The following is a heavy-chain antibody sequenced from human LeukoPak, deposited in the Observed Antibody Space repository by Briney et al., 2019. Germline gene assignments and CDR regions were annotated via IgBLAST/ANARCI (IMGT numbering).Heavy chain of an antibody. Sequence: PGGSLRLSCVASGFSFGDHAVSWVRQAPGKGLEWVSVISGSGGNTYYADSVKGRFTISRDNSNNTLFLQMNSLRAEDTAVYYCAKDYSNPYTMDVWGQGTTVTVSS. CDR2: ISGSGGNT. CDR3: AKDYSNPYTMDV. V-gene: IGHV3-23*01. D-gene: IGHD3-10*01. CDR1: GFSFGDHA. J-gene: IGHJ6*02.